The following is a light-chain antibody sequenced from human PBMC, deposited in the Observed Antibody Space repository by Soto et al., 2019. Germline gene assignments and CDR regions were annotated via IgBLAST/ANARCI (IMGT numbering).Light chain of an antibody. V-gene: IGLV1-40*01. CDR1: GSNIGAGYG. J-gene: IGLJ1*01. CDR3: QSYDSNLSEV. Sequence: QSALTRPPSVPGAPGQTVTISCTGSGSNIGAGYGVQWYQQLPGTAPRLLIYGSDDRPSGVPDRFSASVSGNSASLAITGLQTEDEAVYYCQSYDSNLSEVFGPGTKVTVL. CDR2: GSD.